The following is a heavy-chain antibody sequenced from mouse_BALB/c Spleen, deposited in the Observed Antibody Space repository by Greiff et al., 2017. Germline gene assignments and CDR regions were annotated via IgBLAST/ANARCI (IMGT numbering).Heavy chain of an antibody. Sequence: QVQLQQSGAELVRPGVSVKISCKGSGYTFTDYAMHWVKQSHAKSLEWIGVISTYYGDASYNQKFKGKATMTVDKSSSTAYMELARLTSEDSAIYYCAPSYGKGYAMDYWGQGTSVTVSS. V-gene: IGHV1S137*01. CDR3: APSYGKGYAMDY. CDR2: ISTYYGDA. D-gene: IGHD2-10*01. CDR1: GYTFTDYA. J-gene: IGHJ4*01.